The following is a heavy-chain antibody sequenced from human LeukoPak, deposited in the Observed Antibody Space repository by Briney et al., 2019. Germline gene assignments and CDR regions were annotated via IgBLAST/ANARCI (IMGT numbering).Heavy chain of an antibody. Sequence: GGSLRLSCAASGVTFSSYWMSWVRQAPGKGLEWVANIKQDGSEKYYVDSVKGRFTISRDNAKNSLYLQMNSLRAEDTAEYYCARSAMVQGVIWGFYYYMDVWGKGTTVTVSS. CDR3: ARSAMVQGVIWGFYYYMDV. J-gene: IGHJ6*03. V-gene: IGHV3-7*01. D-gene: IGHD3-10*01. CDR1: GVTFSSYW. CDR2: IKQDGSEK.